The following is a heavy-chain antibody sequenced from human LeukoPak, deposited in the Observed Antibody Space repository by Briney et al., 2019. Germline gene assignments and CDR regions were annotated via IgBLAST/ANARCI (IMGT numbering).Heavy chain of an antibody. CDR3: ARGHCSGGSCYRAPQRPNWFDP. CDR1: GGTFSSYA. V-gene: IGHV1-69*04. D-gene: IGHD2-15*01. J-gene: IGHJ5*02. CDR2: IIPIFGIA. Sequence: SVTVSCKASGGTFSSYAISWVRQAPGQGLEWMGRIIPIFGIANYAQKFQGRVTITADKSTSTAYMELRSLSSEDTAVYYCARGHCSGGSCYRAPQRPNWFDPWGQGTLVTVSS.